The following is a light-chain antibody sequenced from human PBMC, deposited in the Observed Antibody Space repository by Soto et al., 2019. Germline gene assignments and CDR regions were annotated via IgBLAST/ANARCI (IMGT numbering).Light chain of an antibody. CDR3: NSYTSSSTLV. CDR1: SNDVGGYDY. V-gene: IGLV2-14*01. J-gene: IGLJ2*01. Sequence: SALTQPASVSGSPGQSITISCSGTSNDVGGYDYVSWYQQHPGKAPKLVIYEVSNRPSWVSNRFSGSKSGNTASLTISGLQPEDEADYYCNSYTSSSTLVFGGGTKVTVL. CDR2: EVS.